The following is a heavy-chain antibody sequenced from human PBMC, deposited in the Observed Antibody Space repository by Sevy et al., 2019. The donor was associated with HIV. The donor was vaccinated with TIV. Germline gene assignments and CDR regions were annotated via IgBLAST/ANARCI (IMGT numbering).Heavy chain of an antibody. J-gene: IGHJ4*02. CDR1: GGSISSYD. D-gene: IGHD3-22*01. V-gene: IGHV4-59*01. CDR2: FYYSGKN. CDR3: ASEGPSYYDRSGYYRFDY. Sequence: SETLSLTCSVSGGSISSYDWSWIRQPPGKGLEWIGSFYYSGKNIYSPPLKSRVTISVDTSKNQFSLKLRSVTAADTAVYYCASEGPSYYDRSGYYRFDYWGQGTLVTVSS.